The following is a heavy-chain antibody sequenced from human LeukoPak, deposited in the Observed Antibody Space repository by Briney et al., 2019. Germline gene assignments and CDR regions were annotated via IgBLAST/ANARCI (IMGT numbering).Heavy chain of an antibody. J-gene: IGHJ4*02. CDR2: IIPILGIA. D-gene: IGHD2-21*01. V-gene: IGHV1-69*04. CDR3: ARAAGGAYFDY. Sequence: ASVKVSCKASGGTFSSYAISWVRQAPGQGLEWMGRIIPILGIANYAQKFQARVTITADKSTSTAYMELSSLRSEDTAVYYCARAAGGAYFDYWGQGTLVTVSS. CDR1: GGTFSSYA.